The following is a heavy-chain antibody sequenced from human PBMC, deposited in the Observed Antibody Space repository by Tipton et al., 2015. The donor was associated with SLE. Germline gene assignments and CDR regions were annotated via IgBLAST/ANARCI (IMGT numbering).Heavy chain of an antibody. Sequence: TLSLTCTVSGGSISSGGYYWSWIRQPPGKGLEWIGEINHSGSTNYNPSLKSRVTISVDTSKNQFSLKLSSVTAADTAVYYCARGLTMIVVAWGYWGQGTLVTVSS. CDR3: ARGLTMIVVAWGY. J-gene: IGHJ4*02. D-gene: IGHD3-22*01. CDR2: INHSGST. V-gene: IGHV4-39*07. CDR1: GGSISSGGYY.